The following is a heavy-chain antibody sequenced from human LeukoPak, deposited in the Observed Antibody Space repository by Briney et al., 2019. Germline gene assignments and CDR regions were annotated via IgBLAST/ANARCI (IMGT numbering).Heavy chain of an antibody. CDR1: GFTFSTSA. D-gene: IGHD6-6*01. J-gene: IGHJ5*02. CDR2: ISSSGSYI. V-gene: IGHV3-21*01. Sequence: PGGSLRLSCVVSGFTFSTSAMSWVRQTPGKGLEWVSSISSSGSYIYYAESVKGRFTISRDNAKNSLYLQMNSLRAEDTAVYFCARAPDYIAARPRFNWIDPWGQGTLVTVSS. CDR3: ARAPDYIAARPRFNWIDP.